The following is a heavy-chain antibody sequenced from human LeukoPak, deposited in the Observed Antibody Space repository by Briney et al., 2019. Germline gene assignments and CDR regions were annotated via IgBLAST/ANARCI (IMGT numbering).Heavy chain of an antibody. J-gene: IGHJ6*02. V-gene: IGHV1-69*13. CDR1: GGTFSSYA. D-gene: IGHD5-18*01. Sequence: SVTVSCKASGGTFSSYAISWVRQAPGQGLEWMGGIIPIFGTANYAQKFQGRVTITADESTSTAYMELSSLRSEDTAVYYCARDRGGGYSYGYGEDYYYYGMDVWGQGTTVTVSS. CDR2: IIPIFGTA. CDR3: ARDRGGGYSYGYGEDYYYYGMDV.